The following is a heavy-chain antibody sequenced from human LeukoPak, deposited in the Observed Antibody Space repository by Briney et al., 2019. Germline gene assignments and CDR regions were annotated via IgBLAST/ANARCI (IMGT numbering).Heavy chain of an antibody. D-gene: IGHD3-9*01. V-gene: IGHV3-30*02. CDR1: GFTFSSYG. CDR3: AKDRGDLLRYFDWLDY. CDR2: IRYDGTNK. J-gene: IGHJ4*02. Sequence: GGSLRLSCAASGFTFSSYGMHWVRQAPGKGLEWVAFIRYDGTNKYNADSVKGRFTISRDNSKNTLYLQMNSLRAEDTAVYYCAKDRGDLLRYFDWLDYWGQGTLVTVSS.